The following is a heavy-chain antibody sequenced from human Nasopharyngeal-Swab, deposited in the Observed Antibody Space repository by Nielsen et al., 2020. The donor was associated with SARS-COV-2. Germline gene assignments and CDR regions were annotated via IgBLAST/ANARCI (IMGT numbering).Heavy chain of an antibody. V-gene: IGHV1-2*06. CDR3: ARLEWEPQY. Sequence: WVRQAPGQGLEWMGRINPNSGGTNYAQKFQGRVTMTRDTSISTAYMELSRLRSDDTAVYYYARLEWEPQYWGQGTLVTVSS. CDR2: INPNSGGT. J-gene: IGHJ4*02. D-gene: IGHD1-26*01.